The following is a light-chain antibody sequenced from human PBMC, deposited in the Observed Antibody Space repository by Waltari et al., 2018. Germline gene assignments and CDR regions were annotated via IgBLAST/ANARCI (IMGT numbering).Light chain of an antibody. CDR1: SSDVGGYNY. CDR2: DLS. V-gene: IGLV2-14*03. CDR3: SSYTSSSTLV. Sequence: QSALTQPASVSGSPGQSITISCTGTSSDVGGYNYVPWYQQHPGKAPKLMIYDLSNRPSGVSNLFSGSKTGNTASLTISGLQAEDESDYYCSSYTSSSTLVFGGGTKLTVL. J-gene: IGLJ2*01.